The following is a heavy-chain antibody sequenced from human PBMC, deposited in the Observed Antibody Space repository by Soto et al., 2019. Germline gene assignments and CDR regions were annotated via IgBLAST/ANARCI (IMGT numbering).Heavy chain of an antibody. D-gene: IGHD3-16*02. J-gene: IGHJ4*02. CDR1: GVSVGSDAYY. CDR3: ARYRFTAACSKFDY. Sequence: LSLTCAVSGVSVGSDAYYWSWIRQHPGKGLEWVGFVSHRGNTYYNPSLKTRLTLSVYMSKNQFFLHLTSVTAADTAVYFCARYRFTAACSKFDYWGQGTLVTVSS. CDR2: VSHRGNT. V-gene: IGHV4-31*11.